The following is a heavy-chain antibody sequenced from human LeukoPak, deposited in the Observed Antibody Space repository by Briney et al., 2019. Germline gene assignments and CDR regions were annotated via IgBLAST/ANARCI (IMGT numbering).Heavy chain of an antibody. V-gene: IGHV3-64*01. J-gene: IGHJ4*02. CDR1: GFTFSSYA. D-gene: IGHD1-20*01. Sequence: GGSLRLSCAASGFTFSSYAMHWVRQAPGKGLEYVSAISSNGGSTYYANSAKGRFTISRDNSKNTLYLQMGSLRAEDMAVYYCARVQDNWNDESYFDYWGQGTLVTVSS. CDR3: ARVQDNWNDESYFDY. CDR2: ISSNGGST.